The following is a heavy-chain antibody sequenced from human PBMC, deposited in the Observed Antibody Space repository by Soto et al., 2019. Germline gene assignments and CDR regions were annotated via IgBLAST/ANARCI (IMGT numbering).Heavy chain of an antibody. V-gene: IGHV4-59*01. J-gene: IGHJ5*02. CDR3: ARDSDSSSSSNGFDP. D-gene: IGHD6-6*01. CDR1: GGSISSYY. CDR2: IYYSGST. Sequence: SESLSLTCTVYGGSISSYYWRWIRQPPGGGLEWVGYIYYSGSTNYNPSLKSGVTISVDTSKNQCSQKLSSVTAADTSVYYWARDSDSSSSSNGFDPWGQGTLVTVSS.